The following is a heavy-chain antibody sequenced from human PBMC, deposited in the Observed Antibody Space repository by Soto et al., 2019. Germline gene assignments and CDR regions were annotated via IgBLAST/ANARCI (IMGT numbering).Heavy chain of an antibody. V-gene: IGHV3-48*01. Sequence: PGGSLRLSCAASGFTFSSYSMNWVRQAPGKGLEWVSYISSSSSTIYYADSVKGRFTISRDNAKNSLYLQMNSLRAEDTAVYYCERDAPPDDYWGQGTLVTVSS. CDR1: GFTFSSYS. J-gene: IGHJ4*02. CDR2: ISSSSSTI. CDR3: ERDAPPDDY.